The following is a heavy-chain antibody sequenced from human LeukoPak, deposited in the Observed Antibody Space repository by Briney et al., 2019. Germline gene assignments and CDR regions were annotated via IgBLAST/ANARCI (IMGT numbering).Heavy chain of an antibody. J-gene: IGHJ3*01. CDR2: ITWDGITT. D-gene: IGHD3-3*01. V-gene: IGHV3-43D*04. CDR3: AGSGHYGIDL. CDR1: PLALDDYA. Sequence: GGSLRLSCVASPLALDDYATDWVRPPPGKGLEWVSFITWDGITTSYVDSVKGRFTISRDNSKNSLYLQLDSLRVEDSALYYCAGSGHYGIDLWGQGTMVTVSS.